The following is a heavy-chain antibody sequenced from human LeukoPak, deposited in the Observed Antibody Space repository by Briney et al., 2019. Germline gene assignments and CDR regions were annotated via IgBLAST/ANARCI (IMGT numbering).Heavy chain of an antibody. D-gene: IGHD3-22*01. CDR1: GFTFSSFG. Sequence: GGSLRLSCAASGFTFSSFGMHWVRQAPGKGLEWVAVLWSDGSIQYYAASVKGRFIISRDNSMNTLYLQMNSLRVDDTAVYYCARDPADYDSSGSYSYWYFDLWGRGTLVTVSS. CDR2: LWSDGSIQ. V-gene: IGHV3-33*01. CDR3: ARDPADYDSSGSYSYWYFDL. J-gene: IGHJ2*01.